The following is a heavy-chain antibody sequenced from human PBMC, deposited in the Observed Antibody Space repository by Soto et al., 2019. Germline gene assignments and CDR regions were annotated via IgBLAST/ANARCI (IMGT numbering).Heavy chain of an antibody. V-gene: IGHV3-33*01. J-gene: IGHJ4*02. CDR2: IWYDGSNK. Sequence: HPGGSLRLSCAASGFTFSSYGMHWVRQAPGKGLEWVAVIWYDGSNKYYADSVKGRFTISRDNSKNTLYLQMNSLRAEDTAVYYCARDLPPLDYYDIGPTFDYWGQGTLVTVSS. CDR3: ARDLPPLDYYDIGPTFDY. D-gene: IGHD3-22*01. CDR1: GFTFSSYG.